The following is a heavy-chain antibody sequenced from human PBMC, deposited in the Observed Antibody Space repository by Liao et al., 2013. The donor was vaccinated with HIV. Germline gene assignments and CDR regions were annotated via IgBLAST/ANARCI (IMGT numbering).Heavy chain of an antibody. J-gene: IGHJ2*01. D-gene: IGHD7-27*01. CDR2: LYTSGGT. Sequence: QVQLQESGPGLVKPSQTLSLTCTVSGGSISSDNYYWSWIRQPAGKGLEWIGRLYTSGGTNYNPSLKSRVTLSVDTATDQFSLKLNSVTYADTAVYYCARQPETGNNRWLFDLWGRGILVTVSS. CDR3: ARQPETGNNRWLFDL. V-gene: IGHV4-61*02. CDR1: GGSISSDNYY.